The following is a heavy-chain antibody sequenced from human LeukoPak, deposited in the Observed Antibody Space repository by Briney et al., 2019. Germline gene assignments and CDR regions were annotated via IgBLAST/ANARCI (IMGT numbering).Heavy chain of an antibody. CDR2: IRYDGSNK. CDR3: AKGGGYEAQYYYYYLDV. Sequence: GGSLRLSCAASGFTFSSYGMYWVRQAPGKGLEWVAFIRYDGSNKYYADSVKGRFTVSRDNSKNTLYLQMKSLRAEDTAVYYCAKGGGYEAQYYYYYLDVWGNGTTVTISS. D-gene: IGHD5-12*01. V-gene: IGHV3-30*02. CDR1: GFTFSSYG. J-gene: IGHJ6*03.